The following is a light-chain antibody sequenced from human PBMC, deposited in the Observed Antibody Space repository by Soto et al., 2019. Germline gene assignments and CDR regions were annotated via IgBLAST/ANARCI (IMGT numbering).Light chain of an antibody. CDR3: SSYTSSRLYV. CDR2: DVS. V-gene: IGLV2-14*01. J-gene: IGLJ1*01. CDR1: SSDVGGYNY. Sequence: QSALTQPASVSGSPGQSITISCTGTSSDVGGYNYVSWYQQHPGKAPKLMIYDVSNRPSGVSNRFSGSKSGNTASLTISGRQAEDEADYYCSSYTSSRLYVFGTGTKVAVL.